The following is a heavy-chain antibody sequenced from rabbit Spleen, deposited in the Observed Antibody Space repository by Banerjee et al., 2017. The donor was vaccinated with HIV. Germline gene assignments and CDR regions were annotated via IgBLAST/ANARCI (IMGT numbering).Heavy chain of an antibody. V-gene: IGHV1S40*01. CDR1: GFSISSSYS. CDR2: INTITGKT. J-gene: IGHJ6*01. D-gene: IGHD8-1*01. CDR3: ARDSGSSFSSYGMDL. Sequence: QSLEESGGDLVKPGASLTLTCTASGFSISSSYSMCWVRQAPGKGLEWIGCINTITGKTVYATWAKGRFTISKTSSTTVTLQMTSLTAADTATYFCARDSGSSFSSYGMDLWGPGTLVTVS.